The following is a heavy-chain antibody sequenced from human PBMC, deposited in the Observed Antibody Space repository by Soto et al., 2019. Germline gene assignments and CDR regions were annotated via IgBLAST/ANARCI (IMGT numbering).Heavy chain of an antibody. V-gene: IGHV4-4*02. J-gene: IGHJ4*02. D-gene: IGHD5-18*01. CDR3: AREGAFAAKVISY. CDR2: IYHSGST. CDR1: GGSISSSNW. Sequence: QVQLQESGPGLVKPSGTLSLTCAVSGGSISSSNWWSWVRQPPGKGLEWIGEIYHSGSTNYNPSLKSRVTIAVDKSKNLYSLKLSSVTAADTAVYYCAREGAFAAKVISYWGQGTLVTVSS.